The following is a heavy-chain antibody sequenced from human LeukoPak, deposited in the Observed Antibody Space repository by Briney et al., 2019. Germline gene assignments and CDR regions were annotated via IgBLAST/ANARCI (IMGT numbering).Heavy chain of an antibody. CDR3: ARDPSGSPVFDP. J-gene: IGHJ5*02. D-gene: IGHD3-10*01. CDR2: IKQDGSVK. Sequence: GGSLRLSCAASGFTFSSYWMNWVRQAPGKGLEWVANIKQDGSVKNYVDSVKGRFTISRDNAKNSLFLQMNSLRAEDAAVYYCARDPSGSPVFDPWGQGTLVTVSS. V-gene: IGHV3-7*01. CDR1: GFTFSSYW.